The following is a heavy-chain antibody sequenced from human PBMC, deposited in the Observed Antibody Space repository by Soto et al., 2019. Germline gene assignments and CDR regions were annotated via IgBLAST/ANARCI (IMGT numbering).Heavy chain of an antibody. CDR3: ASWLKGPDIGNYYYGMDV. CDR1: GGAFSDYA. CDR2: IMPIFRAP. D-gene: IGHD2-15*01. J-gene: IGHJ6*02. Sequence: QVQLVQSGAEVKKPGSSVKVSCKGSGGAFSDYAFSWVRQAPGQGLEWQGGIMPIFRAPDYAQKFQGRVTITADEFTRTAYMEMNSLRSEDTAVYYCASWLKGPDIGNYYYGMDVWGQGTTVTVS. V-gene: IGHV1-69*12.